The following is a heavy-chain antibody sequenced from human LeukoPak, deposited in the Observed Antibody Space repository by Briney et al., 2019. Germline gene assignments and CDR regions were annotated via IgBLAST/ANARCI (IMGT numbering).Heavy chain of an antibody. CDR2: IWYDGSNK. Sequence: PGRSLRLSCAASGFTFSSYGMHWVRQAPGKGLEWVAVIWYDGSNKYYADSAKGRFTISRDNSKNTLYLQMNSLRAEDTAVYYCARDHYYDSSGYSDYWGQGTLVTVSS. D-gene: IGHD3-22*01. V-gene: IGHV3-33*01. CDR3: ARDHYYDSSGYSDY. CDR1: GFTFSSYG. J-gene: IGHJ4*02.